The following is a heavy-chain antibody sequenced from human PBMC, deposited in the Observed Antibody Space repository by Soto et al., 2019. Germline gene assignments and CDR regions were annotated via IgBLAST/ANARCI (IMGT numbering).Heavy chain of an antibody. V-gene: IGHV3-23*01. CDR2: ISGSGGST. Sequence: EVQLLESGGGLVQPGGSLRLSCAASGFTFSSYAMSWVRQAPGKGLEWVSAISGSGGSTYYADSVKGRFTISRDNSKNTLYLQMNSLRAEDTAVYYCAKAPYYYASSGPPFPVSFDYWGQGTLVTVSS. J-gene: IGHJ4*02. CDR3: AKAPYYYASSGPPFPVSFDY. D-gene: IGHD3-22*01. CDR1: GFTFSSYA.